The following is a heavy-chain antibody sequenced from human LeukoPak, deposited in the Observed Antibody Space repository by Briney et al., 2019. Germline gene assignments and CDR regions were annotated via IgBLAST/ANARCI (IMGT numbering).Heavy chain of an antibody. Sequence: PSETLSLTCTVSGGSIRSYYWSWIRQPPGKGLDWIGYIYYTGSTKYNPSLKSRATTSVDTSKSQFSLKLSSVTAADTAVYYCASGSYYFDYWGQGTLVTVSS. D-gene: IGHD1-26*01. CDR1: GGSIRSYY. V-gene: IGHV4-59*08. CDR2: IYYTGST. J-gene: IGHJ4*02. CDR3: ASGSYYFDY.